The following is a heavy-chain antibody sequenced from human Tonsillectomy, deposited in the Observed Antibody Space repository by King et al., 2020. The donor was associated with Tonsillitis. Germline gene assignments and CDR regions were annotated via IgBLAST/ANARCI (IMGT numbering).Heavy chain of an antibody. Sequence: VQLVESGGGLVQPGGSLRLSCAASGFTFSSYWMHWVRQAPGKGLVWVSRINSDGSSTSYADSVKGRFTISRDNAKNTLYLQMNSLRAADTAVYYCARNEVAWFGELLSAGYYYYGMDVWGQGTTVTVSS. V-gene: IGHV3-74*01. CDR2: INSDGSST. J-gene: IGHJ6*02. D-gene: IGHD3-10*01. CDR1: GFTFSSYW. CDR3: ARNEVAWFGELLSAGYYYYGMDV.